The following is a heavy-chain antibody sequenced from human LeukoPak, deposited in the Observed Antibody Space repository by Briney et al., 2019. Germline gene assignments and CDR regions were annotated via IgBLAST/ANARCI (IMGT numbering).Heavy chain of an antibody. CDR2: INAGNGNT. CDR1: GYTFTSYA. D-gene: IGHD6-19*01. V-gene: IGHV1-3*01. J-gene: IGHJ4*02. Sequence: ASVKVSCTASGYTFTSYAMHWVRQAPGQRLEWMGWINAGNGNTKYSQKFQGRVTITRDTSASTAYTELSSLRSEDTAVYYCARDGIAVAAFDYWGQGTLVTVSS. CDR3: ARDGIAVAAFDY.